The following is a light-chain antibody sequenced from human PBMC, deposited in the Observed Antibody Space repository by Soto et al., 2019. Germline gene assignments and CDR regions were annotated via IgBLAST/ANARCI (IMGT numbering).Light chain of an antibody. J-gene: IGKJ4*01. CDR1: QGINRW. CDR2: DAS. V-gene: IGKV1D-16*01. CDR3: QQYNSYPPT. Sequence: DIQMTQSPSSLSASVGDRVTITCRASQGINRWLAWYQQKPEEAPKSLIYDASSLQSGVPARFSGSGFGTDFSLTISSLQPEDFATYYCQQYNSYPPTFGGGTKVEIK.